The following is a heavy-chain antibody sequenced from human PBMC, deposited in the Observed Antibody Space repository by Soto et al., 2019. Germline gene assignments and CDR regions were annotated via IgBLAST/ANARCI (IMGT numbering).Heavy chain of an antibody. D-gene: IGHD6-6*01. J-gene: IGHJ4*02. V-gene: IGHV1-69*13. Sequence: SVKVSCKASGGTFSSCAISWVRQAPGQGLEWMGGIIPIFGTANYAQKFQGRVTITADESTSTAYMELSSLRSEDTAVYYCAREGGADGTYSSSTLDYWGQGTLVTVSS. CDR3: AREGGADGTYSSSTLDY. CDR1: GGTFSSCA. CDR2: IIPIFGTA.